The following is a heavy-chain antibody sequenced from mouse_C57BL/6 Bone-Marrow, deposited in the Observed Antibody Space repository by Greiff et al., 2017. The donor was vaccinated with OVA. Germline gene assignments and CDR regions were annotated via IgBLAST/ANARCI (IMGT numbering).Heavy chain of an antibody. V-gene: IGHV1-64*01. D-gene: IGHD1-1*01. Sequence: QVQLQQPGAELVKPGASVKLSCKASGYTFTSYWMHWVKQRPGQGLEWIGMIHPNSGSTNYNEKFKSKATLTVDKSSSTAYMQLSSLTSEDSAVYYCARCPYYYGSRYVDVWGTGTTVTVSS. CDR1: GYTFTSYW. CDR3: ARCPYYYGSRYVDV. J-gene: IGHJ1*03. CDR2: IHPNSGST.